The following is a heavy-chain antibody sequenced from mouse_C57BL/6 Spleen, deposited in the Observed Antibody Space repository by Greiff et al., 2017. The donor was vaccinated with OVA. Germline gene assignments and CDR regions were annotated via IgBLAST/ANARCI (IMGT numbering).Heavy chain of an antibody. J-gene: IGHJ2*01. Sequence: DVMLVESGGGLVKPGGSLTLSCAASGFTFSSYAMSWVRQTPEKRLEWVATISAGGSYTYYPDNVKGRFTITLDHAKNTLYLLMSHLKSEDTAMYYCARDRPYDYFDYWGQGTTLTVSS. CDR1: GFTFSSYA. D-gene: IGHD2-3*01. CDR3: ARDRPYDYFDY. V-gene: IGHV5-4*01. CDR2: ISAGGSYT.